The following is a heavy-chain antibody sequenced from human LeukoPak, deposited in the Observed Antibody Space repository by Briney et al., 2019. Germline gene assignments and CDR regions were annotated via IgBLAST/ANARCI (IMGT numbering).Heavy chain of an antibody. Sequence: GGSLRLSCAASGFTFSDYYMSWIRQAPGKGLEWVSYISSSGSTIYYADSVKGRFTISRDNAKNSLYLQMNSLRAEDTAVYYCARDLTRYCSSTSCYTIAYWGQGTLVTVSS. D-gene: IGHD2-2*02. CDR1: GFTFSDYY. J-gene: IGHJ4*02. CDR2: ISSSGSTI. CDR3: ARDLTRYCSSTSCYTIAY. V-gene: IGHV3-11*01.